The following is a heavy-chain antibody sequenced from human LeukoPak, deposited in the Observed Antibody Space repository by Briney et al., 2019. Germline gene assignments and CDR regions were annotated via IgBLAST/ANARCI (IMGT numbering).Heavy chain of an antibody. CDR2: IYYSGTT. J-gene: IGHJ4*02. D-gene: IGHD1-26*01. CDR3: ARSGSYGGHFDN. CDR1: GASISNYY. V-gene: IGHV4-59*08. Sequence: SETLSLTCTVSGASISNYYCSWIRQSPGKGLEWTGYIYYSGTTNYNPSLKSRVTISVDTSKNQFSLKLTSVTAADTAVYYCARSGSYGGHFDNWGQGTLVTVSS.